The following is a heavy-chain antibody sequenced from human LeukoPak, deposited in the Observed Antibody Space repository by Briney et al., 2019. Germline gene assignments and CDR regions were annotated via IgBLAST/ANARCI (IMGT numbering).Heavy chain of an antibody. V-gene: IGHV1-2*04. J-gene: IGHJ4*02. D-gene: IGHD3-22*01. CDR2: INPNSGGT. Sequence: ASVKVSCKASGYTFTSYRISWVRQAPGQGLEWMGWINPNSGGTHYVQRFQGWVTMTRDTSISTAYMELSRLTSDDTAVYYCARGGPYYDSSRANDLNYWGRGTLVTVSS. CDR3: ARGGPYYDSSRANDLNY. CDR1: GYTFTSYR.